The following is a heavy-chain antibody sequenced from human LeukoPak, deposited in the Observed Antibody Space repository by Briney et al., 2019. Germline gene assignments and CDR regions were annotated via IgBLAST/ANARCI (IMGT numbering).Heavy chain of an antibody. V-gene: IGHV4-61*02. Sequence: SETLSLTCTVSGGSISSNSYYWGWIRQPPGKGLEWIGRIYTSGSTNYNPSLKSRVTISLDTSKNQFSLELSSVTAADTAVYYCARDRVSAYCDGDCYSDYWGQGTLVTVSS. CDR3: ARDRVSAYCDGDCYSDY. CDR2: IYTSGST. CDR1: GGSISSNSYY. D-gene: IGHD2-21*01. J-gene: IGHJ4*02.